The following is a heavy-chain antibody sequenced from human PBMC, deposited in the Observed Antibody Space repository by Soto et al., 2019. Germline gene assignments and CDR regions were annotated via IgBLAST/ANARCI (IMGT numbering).Heavy chain of an antibody. V-gene: IGHV4-4*07. CDR2: IYATGST. CDR3: AGGYCRGGSCSSGFYYYYGMDV. Sequence: WTWIRQPAGRGLEWIGRIYATGSTNSNSSLKSRVTLSIDTSKNQLSLTLTSVTAADTAVYYCAGGYCRGGSCSSGFYYYYGMDVWGQGTTVTVSS. J-gene: IGHJ6*02. D-gene: IGHD2-15*01.